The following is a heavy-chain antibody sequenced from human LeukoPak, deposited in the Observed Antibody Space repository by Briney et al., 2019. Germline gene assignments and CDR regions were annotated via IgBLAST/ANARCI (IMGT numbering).Heavy chain of an antibody. CDR2: ISDSGST. D-gene: IGHD3-10*01. J-gene: IGHJ4*02. Sequence: PSETLSLTCFVSGDSISSFYWSWIRQPPGKGLEWIGYISDSGSTNFNPSLRGRVTLSVDSSKNQFSLILNSVTVADSGVYYCARQGSSRFDYWGQG. V-gene: IGHV4-59*08. CDR3: ARQGSSRFDY. CDR1: GDSISSFY.